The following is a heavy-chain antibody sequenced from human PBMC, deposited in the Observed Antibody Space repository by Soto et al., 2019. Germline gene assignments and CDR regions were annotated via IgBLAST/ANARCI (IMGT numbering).Heavy chain of an antibody. CDR2: LYWDDDK. Sequence: QITLKESGPTLVKPTQTLTLTCTFSGFSLSTSGVGVGWIRQPPGKALEWLALLYWDDDKRYSPSLKSRLTITKDTSKNQVVLTMTNMDPVDTATYYCAHSIVLVPDAIDWFAPWGQGTLVTVSS. CDR1: GFSLSTSGVG. J-gene: IGHJ5*02. CDR3: AHSIVLVPDAIDWFAP. V-gene: IGHV2-5*02. D-gene: IGHD2-2*02.